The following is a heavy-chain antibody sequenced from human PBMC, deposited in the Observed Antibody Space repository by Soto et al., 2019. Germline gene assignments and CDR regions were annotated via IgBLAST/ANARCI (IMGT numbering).Heavy chain of an antibody. V-gene: IGHV1-69*06. CDR2: IIPIFGTA. D-gene: IGHD2-2*01. CDR3: ARAGYCSSTSCYHWFDP. J-gene: IGHJ5*02. CDR1: GGTFSSYA. Sequence: SVKVSCKASGGTFSSYAISWVRQAPGQGLEWMGGIIPIFGTADYAQKFQGRVTITADKSTSTAYMELSSLRSEDTAVYYCARAGYCSSTSCYHWFDPWGQGTLVTVSS.